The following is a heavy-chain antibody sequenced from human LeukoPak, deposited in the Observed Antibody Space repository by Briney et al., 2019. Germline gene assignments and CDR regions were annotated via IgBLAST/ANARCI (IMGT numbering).Heavy chain of an antibody. D-gene: IGHD3-16*02. V-gene: IGHV4-30-4*01. J-gene: IGHJ4*02. CDR2: IYDSGST. CDR1: GGSISSGDYY. CDR3: ARIFRRGELSTSGGH. Sequence: SETLSLTCTLSGGSISSGDYYWSWIRQPPGKGLEWIGYIYDSGSTSYNPSLKSRVTISEDTSKNQFSLKLTSMTAADTAIYYCARIFRRGELSTSGGHWGQGTLVTVSS.